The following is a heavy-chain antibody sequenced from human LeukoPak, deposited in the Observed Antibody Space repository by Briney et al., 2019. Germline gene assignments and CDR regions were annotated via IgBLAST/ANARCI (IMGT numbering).Heavy chain of an antibody. CDR3: ARATRFLEWLSPFNWFDP. CDR1: GFTFSSYS. D-gene: IGHD3-3*01. V-gene: IGHV3-21*01. J-gene: IGHJ5*01. Sequence: GGSLRLSCAASGFTFSSYSMNWVRQAPGKGLEWVSSISSSSSYIYYADSVKGRFTISRDNAKNSLYLQMNSLRAEDTAVYYCARATRFLEWLSPFNWFDPWGQGTLVTVSS. CDR2: ISSSSSYI.